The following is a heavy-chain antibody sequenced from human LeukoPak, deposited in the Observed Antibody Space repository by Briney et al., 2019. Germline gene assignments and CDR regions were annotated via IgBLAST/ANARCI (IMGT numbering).Heavy chain of an antibody. J-gene: IGHJ6*02. CDR2: INPSGGST. CDR1: GYTFTSYY. Sequence: GASVKVSCKASGYTFTSYYMHWVRQAPGQGLEWMGIINPSGGSTSYAQKFQGRVTMTTDTSTSTAYMELRSLRSDDTAVYYCARVGDSSLVGYYYYGMDVWGQGTTVTVSS. V-gene: IGHV1-46*01. D-gene: IGHD6-19*01. CDR3: ARVGDSSLVGYYYYGMDV.